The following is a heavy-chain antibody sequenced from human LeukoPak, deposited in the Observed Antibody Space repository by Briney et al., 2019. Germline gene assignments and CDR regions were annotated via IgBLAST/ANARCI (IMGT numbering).Heavy chain of an antibody. J-gene: IGHJ3*02. D-gene: IGHD4-17*01. CDR1: GYSVTSYC. Sequence: GESLKISCKGSGYSVTSYCIGWVRQMPGQGLEWMGIIYPGDSDTRYSPSFQGQVTISADKSISTAYLQWSSLKASDTAMYYCARLERGDYTLNVAFDIWGQGTMVTVSS. CDR2: IYPGDSDT. V-gene: IGHV5-51*01. CDR3: ARLERGDYTLNVAFDI.